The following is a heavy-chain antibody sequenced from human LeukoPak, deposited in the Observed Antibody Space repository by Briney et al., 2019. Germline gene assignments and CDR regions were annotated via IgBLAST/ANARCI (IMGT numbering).Heavy chain of an antibody. CDR1: GGTFSSYA. J-gene: IGHJ4*02. CDR2: IIPIFGTA. Sequence: GASVKVSCKASGGTFSSYAISWVRQAPGQGLEWMGRIIPIFGTANYAQKFQGRVTITSDESTSTAYMELSSLRSEDTAVYYCARSEEYYDSSGYYDYWGQGTLVTVPS. CDR3: ARSEEYYDSSGYYDY. D-gene: IGHD3-22*01. V-gene: IGHV1-69*13.